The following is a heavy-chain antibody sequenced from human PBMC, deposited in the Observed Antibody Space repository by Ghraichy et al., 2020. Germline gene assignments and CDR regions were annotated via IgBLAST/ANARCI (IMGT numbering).Heavy chain of an antibody. CDR3: ARHWSGSHWFFDR. V-gene: IGHV3-48*02. Sequence: GGSLRLSCAASGFTFSTYTMHWLRQAPGKGLEWISYISSSSGTIYYADAVKGRFTVSRDNAKNSLYLQMNSLRDEDTAVYYCARHWSGSHWFFDRWGRGTLVTVSS. CDR1: GFTFSTYT. J-gene: IGHJ2*01. CDR2: ISSSSGTI. D-gene: IGHD1-1*01.